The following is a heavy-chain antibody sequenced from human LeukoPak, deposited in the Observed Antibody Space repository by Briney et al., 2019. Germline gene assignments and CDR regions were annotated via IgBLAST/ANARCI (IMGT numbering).Heavy chain of an antibody. J-gene: IGHJ4*02. Sequence: SETLSLTCTVSGGYISSYYWSWIRQPAGKGLAGIGRIYTSGSTNYNPSLQSRVTISVDTSKNQFSLKLSSVTAADTAVYCCARALVVGAFDYWGQGTLVTVSS. D-gene: IGHD3-22*01. CDR3: ARALVVGAFDY. CDR1: GGYISSYY. V-gene: IGHV4-4*07. CDR2: IYTSGST.